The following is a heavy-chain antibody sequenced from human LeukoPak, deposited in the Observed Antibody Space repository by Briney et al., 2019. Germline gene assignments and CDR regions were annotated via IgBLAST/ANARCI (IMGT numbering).Heavy chain of an antibody. J-gene: IGHJ3*02. Sequence: GGPLRLSCAASGFAFSGSAMHWVRQASGKGLEWVGRIRSKANSYATAYAASAKGRFTISRDDSKNTAYLQMNSLKTEDTAVYYCTWVTYHDFWSGYHDAFDIWGQGTMVTVSS. CDR2: IRSKANSYAT. CDR1: GFAFSGSA. CDR3: TWVTYHDFWSGYHDAFDI. V-gene: IGHV3-73*01. D-gene: IGHD3-3*01.